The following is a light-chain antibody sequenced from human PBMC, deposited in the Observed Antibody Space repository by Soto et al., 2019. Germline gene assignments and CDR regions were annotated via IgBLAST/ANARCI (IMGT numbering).Light chain of an antibody. V-gene: IGKV1-39*01. J-gene: IGKJ1*01. CDR3: QQSYSTPPT. CDR1: QSISSY. Sequence: DIQMTQSPSSLSASVGDRVTITCRASQSISSYLNWYPQKPAKAPKLLIYAASSLQSGVPSRFSGSGSGTDFTLTISSLQPEDFATYYCQQSYSTPPTFGQGTKVDIK. CDR2: AAS.